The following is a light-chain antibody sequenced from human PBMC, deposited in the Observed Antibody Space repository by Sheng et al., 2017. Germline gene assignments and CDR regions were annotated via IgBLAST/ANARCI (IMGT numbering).Light chain of an antibody. Sequence: QSVLTQPPSVSGAPGQRVTISCTGSSSNIGAGYDVHWYQHLPGRAPKLLLSGNSDRPSGVPDRFSGSKSGTSASLAITGLHAEDEADYYCQSFDNSLSGSYVFGTGTKVTVL. J-gene: IGLJ1*01. CDR1: SSNIGAGYD. V-gene: IGLV1-40*01. CDR3: QSFDNSLSGSYV. CDR2: GNS.